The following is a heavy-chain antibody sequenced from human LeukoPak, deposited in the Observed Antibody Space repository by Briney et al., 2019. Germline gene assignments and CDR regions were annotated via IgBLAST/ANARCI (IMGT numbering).Heavy chain of an antibody. Sequence: PGGSLRLSCAGSGFTFSSYAMSWVRQAPGKGLEWVSAISGSGGNTYYADSVKGRFTISRDNSKNTLYLQMNSLRAEDTAVYYCARDPALLYDFWSGYSRTFDYWVQGTVATVSS. CDR2: ISGSGGNT. CDR1: GFTFSSYA. V-gene: IGHV3-23*01. D-gene: IGHD3-3*01. J-gene: IGHJ4*02. CDR3: ARDPALLYDFWSGYSRTFDY.